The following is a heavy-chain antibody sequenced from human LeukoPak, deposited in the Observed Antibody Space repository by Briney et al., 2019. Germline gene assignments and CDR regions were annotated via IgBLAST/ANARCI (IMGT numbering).Heavy chain of an antibody. V-gene: IGHV1-69*04. CDR2: IIPILGIA. CDR3: ARDSPAYCGGDCYPDY. D-gene: IGHD2-21*02. J-gene: IGHJ4*02. CDR1: GGTFSSYA. Sequence: SVKVSCKASGGTFSSYAISWVRQAPGQGLEWMGRIIPILGIANYAQKFQGRVTITADKSTSTAYMELSSLRSEDTAVYYCARDSPAYCGGDCYPDYWGQGTLVTASS.